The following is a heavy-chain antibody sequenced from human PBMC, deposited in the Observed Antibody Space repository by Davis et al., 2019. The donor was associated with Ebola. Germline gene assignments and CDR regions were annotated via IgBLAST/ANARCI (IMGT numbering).Heavy chain of an antibody. Sequence: SETLSLTCTVSGGSISSSSYYWGWIRQPPGKGLEWIGSIYYSGSTYYNPSLKSRVTISVDTSKNQFSLKLSSVTAADTAVYYCARDRWEYSSSWYGMDVWGKGTTVTVSS. J-gene: IGHJ6*04. V-gene: IGHV4-39*07. D-gene: IGHD6-13*01. CDR2: IYYSGST. CDR1: GGSISSSSYY. CDR3: ARDRWEYSSSWYGMDV.